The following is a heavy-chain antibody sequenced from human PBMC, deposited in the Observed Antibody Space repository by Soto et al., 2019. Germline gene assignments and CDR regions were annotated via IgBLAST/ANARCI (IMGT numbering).Heavy chain of an antibody. CDR3: ARIEGFLYSGGSCYDH. CDR1: GGSFSGYY. J-gene: IGHJ5*02. Sequence: QVQLQQWGAGLLKPSETLSLTCAVYGGSFSGYYWSWIRQPPGKGLEWIGEINHSGSTNYNPSLRSRVTISVDTSKNQFSLKLSSVTAADTAVYYCARIEGFLYSGGSCYDHWGQGTLVTVSS. V-gene: IGHV4-34*01. D-gene: IGHD2-15*01. CDR2: INHSGST.